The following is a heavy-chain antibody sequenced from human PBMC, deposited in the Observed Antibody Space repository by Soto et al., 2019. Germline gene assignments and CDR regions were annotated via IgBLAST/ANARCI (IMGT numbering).Heavy chain of an antibody. CDR3: AKSADDYGENY. D-gene: IGHD4-17*01. V-gene: IGHV3-23*01. Sequence: GGSLRLSCAASGFTFSIYAMNWVRQAPGKGLEWVSTISGSSSSIYYADSVKGRFSISRDNSKNTVYLQMNSLRAEDTAVYYSAKSADDYGENYWGQGTLVTVSS. CDR1: GFTFSIYA. J-gene: IGHJ4*02. CDR2: ISGSSSSI.